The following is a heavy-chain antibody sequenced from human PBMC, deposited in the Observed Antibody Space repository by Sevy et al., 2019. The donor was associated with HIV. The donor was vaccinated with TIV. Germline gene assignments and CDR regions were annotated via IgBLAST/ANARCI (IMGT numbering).Heavy chain of an antibody. CDR1: GGSFSDYS. CDR3: AGWRGTRVTMMVVVVTGYFYY. V-gene: IGHV4-34*01. Sequence: SETLSLTCAVYGGSFSDYSWNWIRQPPGKGLEWIGEINHSGNTNYNPSLKSRVTISIDASKNEVSLKVTSVTAADTALYYCAGWRGTRVTMMVVVVTGYFYYWGQGTPVTVSS. J-gene: IGHJ4*02. CDR2: INHSGNT. D-gene: IGHD3-22*01.